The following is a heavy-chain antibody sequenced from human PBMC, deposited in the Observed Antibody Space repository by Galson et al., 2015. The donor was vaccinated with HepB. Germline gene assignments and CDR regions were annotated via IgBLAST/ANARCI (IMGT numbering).Heavy chain of an antibody. CDR1: GSSFISYW. CDR3: VRRRLPYGDYYFAF. V-gene: IGHV5-51*01. J-gene: IGHJ4*02. CDR2: IHPGDSTA. D-gene: IGHD4-17*01. Sequence: QSGAEVKKPGESLKISCRGSGSSFISYWIGWVRQMPGKGLEWVGIIHPGDSTARYSPSFQGRVTISAAKSIGTAYLQWSSLKASDTAMYYCVRRRLPYGDYYFAFWGQGTLVTVPS.